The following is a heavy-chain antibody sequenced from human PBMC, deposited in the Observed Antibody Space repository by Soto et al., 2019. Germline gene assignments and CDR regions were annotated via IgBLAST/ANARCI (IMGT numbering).Heavy chain of an antibody. J-gene: IGHJ6*03. Sequence: VKVSCKVSGYTLTELSMHWVRQAPGKGLEWMGGFDPEDGETIYAQKFQGRVTMTEDTSTDTAYMELSSLRSEDTAVYYCATLPITMVRGVISGAYYYYYYMDVWGKGTTVTVSS. CDR3: ATLPITMVRGVISGAYYYYYYMDV. CDR2: FDPEDGET. V-gene: IGHV1-24*01. D-gene: IGHD3-10*01. CDR1: GYTLTELS.